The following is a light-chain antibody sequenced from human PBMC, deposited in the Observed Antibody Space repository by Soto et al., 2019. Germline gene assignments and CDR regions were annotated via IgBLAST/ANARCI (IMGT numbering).Light chain of an antibody. Sequence: EIVLTQSPGTLSLSPGERATLSCRASQSVSSNNLAWYQQRPGQAPRVVIYGASTRATGIPERLSGSGSGTDFTLTISRLEPEDFAVYYCQQYGRSPFTFGPGTKVDIX. CDR3: QQYGRSPFT. V-gene: IGKV3-20*01. CDR1: QSVSSNN. CDR2: GAS. J-gene: IGKJ3*01.